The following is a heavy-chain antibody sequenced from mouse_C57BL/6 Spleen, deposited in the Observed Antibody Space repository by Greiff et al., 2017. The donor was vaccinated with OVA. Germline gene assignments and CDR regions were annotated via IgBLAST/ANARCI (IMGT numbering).Heavy chain of an antibody. J-gene: IGHJ2*01. D-gene: IGHD3-2*02. CDR2: IYPGGGYT. CDR1: GYTFTNYW. CDR3: ARRTAQAYYCDY. V-gene: IGHV1-63*01. Sequence: VKLMESGAELVRPGTSVKMSCKASGYTFTNYWIGWAKQRPGHGLEWIGDIYPGGGYTNYNEKFKGKATLTADKSSSTAYMQFSSLTSEDSAIYYCARRTAQAYYCDYWGQGTTLTVSS.